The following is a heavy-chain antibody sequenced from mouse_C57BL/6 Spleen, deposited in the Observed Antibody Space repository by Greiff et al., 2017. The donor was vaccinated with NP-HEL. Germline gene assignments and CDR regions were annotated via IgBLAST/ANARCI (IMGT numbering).Heavy chain of an antibody. V-gene: IGHV1-69*01. D-gene: IGHD1-1*01. CDR1: GYTFTSYW. Sequence: QVQLQQPGAELVMPGASVKLSCKASGYTFTSYWMHWVKQRPGQGLEWIGEIDPSDSYTNYNQKFKGKSTLTVDKSSSTAYMQRSSLTSEDSAVYYCARSYYYGSSYWYFDVWGTGTTVTVSS. J-gene: IGHJ1*03. CDR3: ARSYYYGSSYWYFDV. CDR2: IDPSDSYT.